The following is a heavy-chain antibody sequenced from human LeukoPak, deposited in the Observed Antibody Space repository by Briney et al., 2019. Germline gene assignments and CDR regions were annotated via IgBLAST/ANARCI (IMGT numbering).Heavy chain of an antibody. CDR2: INHSGST. D-gene: IGHD1-7*01. CDR1: GGSFSGYY. V-gene: IGHV4-34*01. J-gene: IGHJ4*02. CDR3: ASLRTTAGGYNWNSAG. Sequence: SETLSLTCAVYGGSFSGYYWGWIRQPPGKGLEWIGEINHSGSTNYNPSLKSRVTISVDTSKNQFSLKLSSVTAADTAVYYCASLRTTAGGYNWNSAGWGQGTLVTVSS.